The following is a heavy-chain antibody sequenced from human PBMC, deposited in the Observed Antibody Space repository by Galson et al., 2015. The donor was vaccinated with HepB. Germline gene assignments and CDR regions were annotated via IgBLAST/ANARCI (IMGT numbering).Heavy chain of an antibody. CDR2: ISYDGGNE. D-gene: IGHD4-17*01. CDR1: GCTFSNYA. Sequence: SLRLSCAASGCTFSNYAMHWVRQAPGKGLEWVAVISYDGGNEYYADSVKGRFTISRDNSKNTLYLQMNSLRAEDTAVYYCAKVEWGGTVTTSQWLDYWGQGTLVTVSS. V-gene: IGHV3-30*18. J-gene: IGHJ4*02. CDR3: AKVEWGGTVTTSQWLDY.